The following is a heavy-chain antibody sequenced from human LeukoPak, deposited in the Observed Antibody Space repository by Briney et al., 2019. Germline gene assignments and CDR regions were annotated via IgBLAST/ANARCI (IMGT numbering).Heavy chain of an antibody. D-gene: IGHD3-22*01. V-gene: IGHV3-33*06. CDR2: IWYDGSNK. CDR3: VKGKGTGNYYDSSGYYIDY. CDR1: GFTFSSYG. Sequence: GGSLRLSCAASGFTFSSYGMHWVRQAPGKGLEWVAVIWYDGSNKYYADSVKGRFTISRDNSKNTLYLQMNSLRAEDTAVYYCVKGKGTGNYYDSSGYYIDYWGQGTLVTVSS. J-gene: IGHJ4*02.